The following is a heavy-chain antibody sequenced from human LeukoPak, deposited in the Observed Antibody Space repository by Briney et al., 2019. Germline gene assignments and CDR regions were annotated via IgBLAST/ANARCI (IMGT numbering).Heavy chain of an antibody. CDR1: GGSISSYY. Sequence: SETLSLTCTVSGGSISSYYWSWIRQPAGKGLEWIGRIYTSGSTNYNPSLKSRVAMSVDTSKNQFSLKLSSVTAADTAVYYCARDSSYDFWSGNGGFDYWGQGTLVTVSS. J-gene: IGHJ4*02. V-gene: IGHV4-4*07. CDR3: ARDSSYDFWSGNGGFDY. D-gene: IGHD3-3*01. CDR2: IYTSGST.